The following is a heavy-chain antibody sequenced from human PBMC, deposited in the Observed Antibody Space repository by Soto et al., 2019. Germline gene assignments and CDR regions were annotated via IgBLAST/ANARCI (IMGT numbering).Heavy chain of an antibody. D-gene: IGHD2-2*02. J-gene: IGHJ3*02. CDR3: ARAGCSSTSCYTDPDAFDI. Sequence: SQTLSLTCAISGDSVSSNSAAWNWIRQSPSRGLEWLGRTYYRSKWYNDYAVSVKSRITINPDTSKNQFSLKLSSVTAADTAVYYCARAGCSSTSCYTDPDAFDIWGQGTMVTVSS. CDR1: GDSVSSNSAA. V-gene: IGHV6-1*01. CDR2: TYYRSKWYN.